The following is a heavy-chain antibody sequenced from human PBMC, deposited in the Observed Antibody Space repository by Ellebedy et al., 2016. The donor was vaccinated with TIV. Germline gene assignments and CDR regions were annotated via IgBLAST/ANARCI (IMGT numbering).Heavy chain of an antibody. D-gene: IGHD3-10*01. Sequence: GESLKISCAASGFTFSSYGMHWVRQAPGKGLEWVAFIRYDGSNKYYADSVKGRFTVSRDNSKNTLYLQMNSLRPEDTAVYYCAKDQLHRGVTGGRWFDPWGQGTLVTVSS. CDR3: AKDQLHRGVTGGRWFDP. J-gene: IGHJ5*02. V-gene: IGHV3-30*02. CDR2: IRYDGSNK. CDR1: GFTFSSYG.